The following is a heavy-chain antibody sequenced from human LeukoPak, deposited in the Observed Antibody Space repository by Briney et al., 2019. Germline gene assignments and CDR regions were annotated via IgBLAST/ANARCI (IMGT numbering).Heavy chain of an antibody. CDR2: ISSSSSYI. CDR3: ARGREYQLLNPSDY. J-gene: IGHJ4*02. V-gene: IGHV3-21*01. CDR1: GFTFSSYG. Sequence: GGSLRLSCAASGFTFSSYGMNWVRQAPGKGLEWVSSISSSSSYIYYADSVKGRFTISRDNAKNSLYLQMNSLRAEDTAVYYCARGREYQLLNPSDYWGQGTLVTVSS. D-gene: IGHD2-2*01.